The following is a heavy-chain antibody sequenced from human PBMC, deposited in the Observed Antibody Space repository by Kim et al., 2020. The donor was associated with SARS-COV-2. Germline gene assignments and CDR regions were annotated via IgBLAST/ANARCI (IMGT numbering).Heavy chain of an antibody. CDR3: ARAPYGSGSEVNWFDP. D-gene: IGHD3-10*01. J-gene: IGHJ5*02. V-gene: IGHV3-11*01. Sequence: SLKGRFTISRDNTKNSLYLQMTSLGAEDTALYYCARAPYGSGSEVNWFDPWGQGTRVTVSS.